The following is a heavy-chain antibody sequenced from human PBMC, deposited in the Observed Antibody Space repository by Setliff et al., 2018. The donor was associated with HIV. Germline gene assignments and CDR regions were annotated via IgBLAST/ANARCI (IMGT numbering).Heavy chain of an antibody. Sequence: GGSLRLSCAASGFAFSSQAMSWVRQAPGKGLDWVSVISESGYSADSVKGRFTISRDNAKNTLYLQMSSLRSEDTAVYYCVKGQFLEWFNWFDPWGQGTLVTVSS. CDR2: ISESG. D-gene: IGHD3-3*01. J-gene: IGHJ5*02. V-gene: IGHV3-23*01. CDR3: VKGQFLEWFNWFDP. CDR1: GFAFSSQA.